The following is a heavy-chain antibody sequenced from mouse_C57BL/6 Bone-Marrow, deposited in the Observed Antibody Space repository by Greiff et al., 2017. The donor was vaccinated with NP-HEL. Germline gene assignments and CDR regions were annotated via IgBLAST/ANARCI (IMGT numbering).Heavy chain of an antibody. CDR3: ARDRDYYGSSYGAMDY. Sequence: ESGPGLVKPSQSLSLTCSVTGYSITSGYYWNWIRQFPGNKLEWMGYISYDGSNNYNPSLKNRISITRDTSKNQFFLKLNSVTTEDTATYYCARDRDYYGSSYGAMDYWGQGTSVTVSS. V-gene: IGHV3-6*01. CDR2: ISYDGSN. J-gene: IGHJ4*01. CDR1: GYSITSGYY. D-gene: IGHD1-1*01.